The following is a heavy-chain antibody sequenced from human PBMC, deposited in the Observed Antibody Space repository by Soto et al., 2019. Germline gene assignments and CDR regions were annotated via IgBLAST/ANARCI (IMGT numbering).Heavy chain of an antibody. CDR1: PSASSGYY. CDR3: AREAYGDYVDY. Sequence: PSESRSLSCTLSPSASSGYYLSSIRKPPVKGLEWIGYSHYSGSTKYNPSLKSRVTISVDTSKNQFSLKLSSVTAADTAVYYCAREAYGDYVDYWGRGTLVSVSS. V-gene: IGHV4-59*01. CDR2: SHYSGST. J-gene: IGHJ4*02. D-gene: IGHD4-17*01.